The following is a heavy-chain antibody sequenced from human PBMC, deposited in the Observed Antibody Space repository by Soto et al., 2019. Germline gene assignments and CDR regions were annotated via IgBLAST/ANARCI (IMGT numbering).Heavy chain of an antibody. J-gene: IGHJ5*02. Sequence: GASVKVSCKASGYTFTSYDINWVRQATGQGLEWMGWMNPNSGNTGYAQKFQGRVTMTRNTSISTAYMELSSLRSEDTAVYYCARGLPWQQLYNWFDPWGQGTLVTVSS. CDR2: MNPNSGNT. CDR1: GYTFTSYD. V-gene: IGHV1-8*01. D-gene: IGHD6-13*01. CDR3: ARGLPWQQLYNWFDP.